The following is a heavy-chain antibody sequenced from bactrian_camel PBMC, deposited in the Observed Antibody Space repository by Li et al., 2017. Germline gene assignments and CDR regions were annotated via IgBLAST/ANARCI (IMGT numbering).Heavy chain of an antibody. V-gene: IGHV3S28*01. CDR2: IHAYTGMT. J-gene: IGHJ4*01. Sequence: QLVESGGGSVQAGGSLRVSCVRSGFIYSSYCMGWFRQVLGKEREGVASIHAYTGMTAYAESVKGRFTISRDNDKNTVFLQMDSLKPEDTAMYYCGADYPGFHRPEGCDLDFPYKGQGTQVTVS. D-gene: IGHD5*01. CDR1: GFIYSSYC.